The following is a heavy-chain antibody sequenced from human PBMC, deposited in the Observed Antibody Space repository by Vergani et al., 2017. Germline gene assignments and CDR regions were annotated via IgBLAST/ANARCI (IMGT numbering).Heavy chain of an antibody. J-gene: IGHJ6*02. Sequence: QVQLVESGGGVVQPGRSLRLSCAASGFTFSSYGMHWVRQAPGKGLEWVAVIWYDGSNKYYADSVKGRFTISRDNSKNTLYLQMNSLRAEDTAVYYCAREGSGWYLGYYYYGMDVWGQGTTVTVSS. V-gene: IGHV3-33*01. CDR3: AREGSGWYLGYYYYGMDV. CDR2: IWYDGSNK. D-gene: IGHD6-19*01. CDR1: GFTFSSYG.